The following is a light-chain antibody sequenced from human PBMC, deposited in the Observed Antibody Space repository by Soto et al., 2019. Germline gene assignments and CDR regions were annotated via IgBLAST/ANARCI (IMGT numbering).Light chain of an antibody. CDR3: QQYNSYRRT. J-gene: IGKJ1*01. V-gene: IGKV1-5*03. CDR2: KAS. Sequence: DIQMTQSPSTLSASVGDRVTITCRASQSISCWLAWYQQKPGKAPKLLIYKASSLESGVPSRFSGSGSGTEFTLTISSLQPDDFANYYCQQYNSYRRTFGQGNKVEIK. CDR1: QSISCW.